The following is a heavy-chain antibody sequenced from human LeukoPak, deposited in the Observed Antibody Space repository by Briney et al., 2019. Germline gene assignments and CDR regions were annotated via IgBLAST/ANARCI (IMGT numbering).Heavy chain of an antibody. CDR3: ARAQGPSSSWHNWFDP. CDR2: MNPNSGNT. V-gene: IGHV1-8*02. CDR1: GGTFSSCA. J-gene: IGHJ5*02. Sequence: ASVKVSCKASGGTFSSCAISWVRQATGQGLEWMGWMNPNSGNTGYAQKFQGRVTMTRNTSISTAYMELSSLRSEDTAVYYCARAQGPSSSWHNWFDPWGQGTLVTVSS. D-gene: IGHD6-13*01.